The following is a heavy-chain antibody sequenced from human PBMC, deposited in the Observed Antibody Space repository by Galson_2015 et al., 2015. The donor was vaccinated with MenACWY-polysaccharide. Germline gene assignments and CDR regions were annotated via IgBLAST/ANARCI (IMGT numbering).Heavy chain of an antibody. CDR3: ARDYAGLSVVVLPGFYFDP. V-gene: IGHV1-3*04. D-gene: IGHD2-2*01. Sequence: SVKVSCKASGYSFAKYVMYWLRQAPGQRLEYMGWINTGSGNTKVSQKFQDRVTITGDTSTNTVFLELRSLKSEDTAVYYCARDYAGLSVVVLPGFYFDPWGQGTLITVSS. J-gene: IGHJ5*02. CDR1: GYSFAKYV. CDR2: INTGSGNT.